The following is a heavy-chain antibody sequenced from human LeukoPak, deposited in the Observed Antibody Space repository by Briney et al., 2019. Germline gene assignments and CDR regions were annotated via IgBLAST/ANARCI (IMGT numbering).Heavy chain of an antibody. J-gene: IGHJ4*02. CDR1: GYTFTGYY. Sequence: ASVKLSCKASGYTFTGYYMHWVRQAPGQGLEWMGWINPNSGGTNYAQKFQGRVTMTRDTSISTAYMELSRLRSDDTAVYYCAREPADSSGYYYVSDYFDYWGQGTLVTVSS. CDR3: AREPADSSGYYYVSDYFDY. V-gene: IGHV1-2*02. CDR2: INPNSGGT. D-gene: IGHD3-22*01.